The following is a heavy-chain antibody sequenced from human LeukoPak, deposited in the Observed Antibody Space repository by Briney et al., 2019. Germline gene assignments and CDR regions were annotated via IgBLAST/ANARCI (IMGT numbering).Heavy chain of an antibody. V-gene: IGHV3-21*01. Sequence: GGPLRLSCAASGFTFSSYAMNWVRQAPGKGLEWVSSISSSSSYIYYADSVKGRFTISRDNAKNSLYLQMNSLRAEDTAVYHCAREGYSSSSAYYYYGMDVWGQGTTVTVSS. CDR3: AREGYSSSSAYYYYGMDV. J-gene: IGHJ6*02. D-gene: IGHD6-6*01. CDR1: GFTFSSYA. CDR2: ISSSSSYI.